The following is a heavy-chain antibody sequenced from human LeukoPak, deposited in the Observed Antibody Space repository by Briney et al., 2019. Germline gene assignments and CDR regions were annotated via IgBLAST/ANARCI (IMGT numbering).Heavy chain of an antibody. Sequence: ASVKVSCKASGYTFTSYDINWVRQATGQGLEWMGWMNPNSGNTGYAQKFQGRVTMTRNTSISTAYMELSSLRSEDTAVYYCARNVGVAYYYYGMDVWGQGTTVTVSS. D-gene: IGHD6-19*01. CDR1: GYTFTSYD. V-gene: IGHV1-8*01. CDR2: MNPNSGNT. J-gene: IGHJ6*02. CDR3: ARNVGVAYYYYGMDV.